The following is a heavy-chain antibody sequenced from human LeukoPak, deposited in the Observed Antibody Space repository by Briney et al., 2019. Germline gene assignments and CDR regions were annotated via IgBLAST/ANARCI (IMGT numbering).Heavy chain of an antibody. D-gene: IGHD5-18*01. CDR2: ISGSGGST. V-gene: IGHV3-23*01. CDR1: GFTFSSYA. CDR3: TRVDGYSYGSVDY. J-gene: IGHJ4*02. Sequence: GGSLRLSCAASGFTFSSYAMSWVRQAPGKGLEWVSAISGSGGSTYYADSVKGRFTISRDNSKNTFYLQMNSLRAEDTAIYYCTRVDGYSYGSVDYWGQGTLVTVSS.